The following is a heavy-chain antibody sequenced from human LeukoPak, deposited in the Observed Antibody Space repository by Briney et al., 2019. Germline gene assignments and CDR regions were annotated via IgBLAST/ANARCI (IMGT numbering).Heavy chain of an antibody. CDR3: ARGAPYYYDGSGLYYFDY. D-gene: IGHD3-22*01. CDR1: GFTFTTYN. V-gene: IGHV3-48*01. Sequence: GGSLRLSCAASGFTFTTYNMNWVRQAPGKGLEWISYYADSVKGRFTISRDNGKNSLFLQVNSLRAEDTAVYYCARGAPYYYDGSGLYYFDYWGQGTLVTVSS. J-gene: IGHJ4*02.